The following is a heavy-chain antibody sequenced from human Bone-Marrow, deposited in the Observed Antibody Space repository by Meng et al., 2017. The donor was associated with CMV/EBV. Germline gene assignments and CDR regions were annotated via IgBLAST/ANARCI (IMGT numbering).Heavy chain of an antibody. CDR3: ARDGEYSGYEIFDY. Sequence: GESLKISCEASGFTFDDFGMSWVRQAPGRGLEWVSGISWNGGTTGYADSVKGRFSISRDNAKNSLYLQINSLRAEDTALYYCARDGEYSGYEIFDYWGQGTLVTVSS. CDR1: GFTFDDFG. D-gene: IGHD5-12*01. J-gene: IGHJ4*02. V-gene: IGHV3-20*04. CDR2: ISWNGGTT.